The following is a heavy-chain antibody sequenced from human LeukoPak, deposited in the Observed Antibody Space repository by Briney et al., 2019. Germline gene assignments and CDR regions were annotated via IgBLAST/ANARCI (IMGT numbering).Heavy chain of an antibody. CDR2: IRYDGSNK. D-gene: IGHD6-6*01. Sequence: GGSLRLSCAASGSTFSSYGMHWVRQAPGKGLEWVAFIRYDGSNKYYADSVKGRFTISRDNSKNTLYLQMNSLRAEDTAVYYCARDHQLGAPMEDVWGQGTMVTVSS. V-gene: IGHV3-30*02. CDR1: GSTFSSYG. CDR3: ARDHQLGAPMEDV. J-gene: IGHJ3*01.